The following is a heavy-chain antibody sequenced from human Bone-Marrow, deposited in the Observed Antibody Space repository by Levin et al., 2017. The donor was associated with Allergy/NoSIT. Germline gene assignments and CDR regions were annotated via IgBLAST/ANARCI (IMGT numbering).Heavy chain of an antibody. V-gene: IGHV3-64*01. CDR1: GFTFSSYA. Sequence: GESLKISCAASGFTFSSYAMHWVRQAPGKGLEYVSAISSNGGSTYYANSVKGRFTISRDNSKNTLYLQMGSLRAEDMAVYYCARPSGYDQNDAFDIWGQGTMVTVSS. D-gene: IGHD5-12*01. CDR2: ISSNGGST. J-gene: IGHJ3*02. CDR3: ARPSGYDQNDAFDI.